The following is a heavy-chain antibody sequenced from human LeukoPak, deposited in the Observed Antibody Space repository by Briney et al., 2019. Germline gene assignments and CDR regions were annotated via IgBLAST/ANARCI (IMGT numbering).Heavy chain of an antibody. J-gene: IGHJ4*02. Sequence: SETLSLTCTVSGGSISSYYWSWIRQPPGKGLEWIGYIYYSGSTNYNPSLKSRVTISGDTSKNQFSLKLRSVTAADTAVYYCAREARNWGFDYWGQGTLVTVSS. D-gene: IGHD7-27*01. CDR3: AREARNWGFDY. V-gene: IGHV4-59*01. CDR1: GGSISSYY. CDR2: IYYSGST.